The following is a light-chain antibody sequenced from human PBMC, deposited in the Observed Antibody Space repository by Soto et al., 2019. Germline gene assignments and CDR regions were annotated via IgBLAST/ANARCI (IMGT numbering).Light chain of an antibody. CDR1: QSVSSN. V-gene: IGKV3-15*01. CDR3: QQSQA. J-gene: IGKJ1*01. Sequence: EIVMTQSPATLSVSPGERATLSCRASQSVSSNLAWYQQKPGQAPRLLIYGASTRATGIPARFSGSGSGTEFTLTISSLPSEDFAVYYCQQSQAFGQGTKVEIK. CDR2: GAS.